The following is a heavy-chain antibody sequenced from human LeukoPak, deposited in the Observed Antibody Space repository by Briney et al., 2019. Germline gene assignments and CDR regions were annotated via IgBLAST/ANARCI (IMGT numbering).Heavy chain of an antibody. J-gene: IGHJ4*02. V-gene: IGHV4-59*08. D-gene: IGHD2-15*01. CDR2: IYYSGAT. CDR3: ARHGSYTSRLYYFDY. CDR1: GGSINNYY. Sequence: SETLSLTCTVSGGSINNYYWSWIRQPPGKGLEWIGYIYYSGATNYNPSLRSRVTMSVDTSNNQFSLNLSSVTPADTAMYYCARHGSYTSRLYYFDYWGQGTLVTVSS.